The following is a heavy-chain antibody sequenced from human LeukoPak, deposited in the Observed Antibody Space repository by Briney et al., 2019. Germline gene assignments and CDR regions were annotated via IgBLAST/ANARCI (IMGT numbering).Heavy chain of an antibody. J-gene: IGHJ4*02. CDR3: ARSSLTMIVVSYFDY. CDR1: GDSINTNHW. V-gene: IGHV4-31*11. CDR2: IYYSGST. D-gene: IGHD3-22*01. Sequence: SETLSLTCAVSGDSINTNHWWSWVRQHPGKGLEWIGYIYYSGSTYYNPSLKSRVTISVDTSKNQFSLKLSSVTAADTAVYYCARSSLTMIVVSYFDYWGQGTLVTVSS.